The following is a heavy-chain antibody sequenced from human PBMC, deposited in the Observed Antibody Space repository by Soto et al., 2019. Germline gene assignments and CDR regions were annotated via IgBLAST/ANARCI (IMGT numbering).Heavy chain of an antibody. J-gene: IGHJ4*02. V-gene: IGHV3-7*01. CDR3: ARSSGWLHDY. CDR2: IKQDGSEG. Sequence: LRLSCAASGFSLRGYWMNWVRQAPGRGLEWVAIIKQDGSEGYYVDSVKGRFTISRDNAKNSLYLQMSSLRVEDTALYYCARSSGWLHDYWGQGTLVTVSS. CDR1: GFSLRGYW. D-gene: IGHD6-19*01.